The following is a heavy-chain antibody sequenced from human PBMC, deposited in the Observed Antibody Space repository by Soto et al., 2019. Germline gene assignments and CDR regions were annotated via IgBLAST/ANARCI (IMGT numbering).Heavy chain of an antibody. D-gene: IGHD3-9*01. CDR3: ASSEGLLRYFDWLSYIPNYYYYGMDV. Sequence: GASVKVSCKASGYTFTSYDINWVRQATGQGLEWMGWMNPNSGNTGYAQKFQGRVTMTRNTSISTAYMELSSLRSEDTAVYYCASSEGLLRYFDWLSYIPNYYYYGMDVWGQGTTVTVSS. J-gene: IGHJ6*02. V-gene: IGHV1-8*01. CDR1: GYTFTSYD. CDR2: MNPNSGNT.